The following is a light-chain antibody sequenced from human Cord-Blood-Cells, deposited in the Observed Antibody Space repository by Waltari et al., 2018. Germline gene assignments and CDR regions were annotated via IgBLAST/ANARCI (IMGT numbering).Light chain of an antibody. J-gene: IGLJ3*02. Sequence: QSALTQPRPVSGSPGQSVTISCTGTSRDVGGYNYVSWYQQPPGKAPKLMIYDVSKRPSGVPDRFSGSKSGNTASLTISGLQAEDEADYYCCSYAGSYTWVFGGGTKLTVL. CDR2: DVS. CDR1: SRDVGGYNY. CDR3: CSYAGSYTWV. V-gene: IGLV2-11*01.